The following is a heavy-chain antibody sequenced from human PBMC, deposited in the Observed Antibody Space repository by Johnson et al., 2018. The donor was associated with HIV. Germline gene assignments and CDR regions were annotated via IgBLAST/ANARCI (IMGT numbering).Heavy chain of an antibody. D-gene: IGHD6-6*01. J-gene: IGHJ3*02. CDR1: GFTFDDYA. CDR3: ARDLPWSSSSFDAFDI. V-gene: IGHV3-13*01. CDR2: IGTAGDT. Sequence: MQLVESGGGLVQPGRSLRLSCAASGFTFDDYAMHWVRQATGKGLEWVSAIGTAGDTYYPGSVKGRFTISRDNSKNTLYLQMNSLRAEDTAVYYCARDLPWSSSSFDAFDIWGQGTMVTVSS.